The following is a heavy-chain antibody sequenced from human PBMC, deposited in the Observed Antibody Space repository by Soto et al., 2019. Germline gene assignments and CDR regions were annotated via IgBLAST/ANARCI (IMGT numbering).Heavy chain of an antibody. V-gene: IGHV4-34*01. CDR1: GGSFSDYY. CDR3: VRDGYNYGSFDY. CDR2: INHRGRT. D-gene: IGHD5-18*01. Sequence: QVQLQQWGAGLLKPSETLSLTCGVYGGSFSDYYWSWVRQPPGKGLESIGEINHRGRTNYNPSLKSRVTISLDASKSQFSLKLSSVSAADTAVYYCVRDGYNYGSFDYWGQGTLVTVSS. J-gene: IGHJ4*02.